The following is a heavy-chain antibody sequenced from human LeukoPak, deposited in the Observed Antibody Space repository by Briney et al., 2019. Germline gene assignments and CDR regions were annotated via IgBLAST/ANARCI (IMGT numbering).Heavy chain of an antibody. J-gene: IGHJ1*01. Sequence: GGSLRLSCAASGFTFSSYEMNWVRQAPGKGLEWVANIEQDGSEKYYVDSVKGRFTISRDNAKNSLYLQMNSLRAEDTAVYYCARVELYYYDSSGYEYFQHWGQGTLVTVSS. CDR1: GFTFSSYE. CDR2: IEQDGSEK. D-gene: IGHD3-22*01. V-gene: IGHV3-7*01. CDR3: ARVELYYYDSSGYEYFQH.